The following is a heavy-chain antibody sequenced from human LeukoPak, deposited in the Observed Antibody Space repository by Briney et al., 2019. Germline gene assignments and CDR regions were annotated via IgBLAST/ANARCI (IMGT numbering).Heavy chain of an antibody. Sequence: GGSPRLSCAASGFTFSSYAMSWVRQAPGKGLEWVSAISGSGGSTYYADSVKGRFTISRDNSKNTLYLQMNSPRAEDTAVYYCAKATRSVAGPFDYWGQGTLVTVSS. CDR2: ISGSGGST. CDR3: AKATRSVAGPFDY. D-gene: IGHD6-19*01. V-gene: IGHV3-23*01. J-gene: IGHJ4*02. CDR1: GFTFSSYA.